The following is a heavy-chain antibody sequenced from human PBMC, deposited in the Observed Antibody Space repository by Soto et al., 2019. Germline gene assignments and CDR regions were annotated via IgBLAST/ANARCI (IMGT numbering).Heavy chain of an antibody. V-gene: IGHV4-39*01. D-gene: IGHD3-10*01. J-gene: IGHJ4*02. Sequence: QLHLQESGPGLVKPSETLSLTCTVSGGSIRSSSYYWGWIRQPPGKGLEWIGSIYYSGSTYYNPSHKSRVTKSVDTSKNQFSLKLSSVSAADTAVYYCARPLRNILGPAYVDYWGQGTLVTVSS. CDR1: GGSIRSSSYY. CDR2: IYYSGST. CDR3: ARPLRNILGPAYVDY.